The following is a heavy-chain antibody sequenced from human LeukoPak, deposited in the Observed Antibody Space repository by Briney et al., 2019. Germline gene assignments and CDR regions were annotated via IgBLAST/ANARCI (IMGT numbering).Heavy chain of an antibody. V-gene: IGHV1-69*13. J-gene: IGHJ4*02. CDR3: TIAARIDY. Sequence: ASVKVSCKASGYTFANYTLNWVRQAPGQGLEWMGGIIPIFGTANYAQKFQGRVTITADESTSTAYMELSSLRSEDTAVYYCTIAARIDYWGQGTLVTVSS. CDR1: GYTFANYT. CDR2: IIPIFGTA. D-gene: IGHD6-6*01.